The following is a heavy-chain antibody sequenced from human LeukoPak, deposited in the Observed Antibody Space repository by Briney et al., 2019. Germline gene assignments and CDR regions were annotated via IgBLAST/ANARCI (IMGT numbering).Heavy chain of an antibody. J-gene: IGHJ4*02. D-gene: IGHD2-15*01. Sequence: LGGSLRLSCAASGFTFSSYSMNWVRQAPGKGLEWVSYISSSSSTIYYADSVKGRFTISRDNAKNSLYLQMNSLRDEDTAVYYCAKGRGYCTGGSCYSDYWGQGTLVTVSS. CDR2: ISSSSSTI. CDR3: AKGRGYCTGGSCYSDY. V-gene: IGHV3-48*02. CDR1: GFTFSSYS.